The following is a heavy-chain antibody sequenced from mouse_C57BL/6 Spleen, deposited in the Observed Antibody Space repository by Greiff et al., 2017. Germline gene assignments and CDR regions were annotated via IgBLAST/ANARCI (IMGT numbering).Heavy chain of an antibody. CDR2: ISDGGSYT. CDR3: ARAGLAWFAY. CDR1: GFTFSSYA. D-gene: IGHD3-3*01. V-gene: IGHV5-4*03. J-gene: IGHJ3*01. Sequence: EVMLVESGGGLVKPGGSLKLSCAASGFTFSSYAMSWVRQTPEKRLEWVATISDGGSYTYYPDNVKGRFTISRDNAKNNLYLQMSHLKSEDTAMYYCARAGLAWFAYWGQGTLVTVSA.